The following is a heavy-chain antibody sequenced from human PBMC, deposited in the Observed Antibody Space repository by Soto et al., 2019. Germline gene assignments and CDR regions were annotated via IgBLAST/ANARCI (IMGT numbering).Heavy chain of an antibody. CDR1: GFTFSSYW. D-gene: IGHD5-12*01. CDR3: ARVVATISWYSSDAFDI. CDR2: INSDGSST. V-gene: IGHV3-74*01. J-gene: IGHJ3*02. Sequence: PGGSLRLSCAASGFTFSSYWMHWVRQAPGKGLVWVSRINSDGSSTSYADSVKGRFTISRDNAKNTLYLQMNSLRAEDTAVYYCARVVATISWYSSDAFDIWGQGTMVTVSS.